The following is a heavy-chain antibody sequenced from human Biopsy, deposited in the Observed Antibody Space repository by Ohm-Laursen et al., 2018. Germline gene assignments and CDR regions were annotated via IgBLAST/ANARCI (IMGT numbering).Heavy chain of an antibody. J-gene: IGHJ6*02. V-gene: IGHV1-46*01. Sequence: ASVKVSCQGSEFSFSRYDMHWVRQAPGRGLEWMGIISPSGGGTMDTQKFQDRLTMTRDTSTSTVHMELKSLKSEDTAVYYCAIFEGYSDDNLDYEHYGMDVWGQGTTVTVSS. CDR2: ISPSGGGT. D-gene: IGHD1-26*01. CDR3: AIFEGYSDDNLDYEHYGMDV. CDR1: EFSFSRYD.